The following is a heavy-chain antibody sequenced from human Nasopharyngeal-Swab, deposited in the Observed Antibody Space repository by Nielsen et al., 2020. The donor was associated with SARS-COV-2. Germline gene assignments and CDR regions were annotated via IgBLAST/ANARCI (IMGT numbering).Heavy chain of an antibody. CDR2: ISPNSGDT. CDR3: ARVPGHPSF. V-gene: IGHV1-2*02. CDR1: GYTFTDYY. Sequence: ASVKVSCKASGYTFTDYYLHWVRQAPGQGLEWMGWISPNSGDTKYAQNFQGRVTITRDTSISTAYMDLSRLRSDDTAMYYCARVPGHPSFWGQGTLVTVSS. J-gene: IGHJ4*02.